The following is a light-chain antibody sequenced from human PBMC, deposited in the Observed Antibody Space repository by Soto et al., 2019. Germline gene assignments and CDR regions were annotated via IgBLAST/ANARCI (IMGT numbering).Light chain of an antibody. CDR1: QSVSSN. Sequence: EIVMTQSPVTLSVSPGERATLSCRASQSVSSNLAWYQQKPGQAPRLLIYGASTRATGIPARLSGSGSGTEFTLTISSPQSEDFAVYYCQQHDKWPFTFGQGTKLDIK. J-gene: IGKJ2*01. CDR3: QQHDKWPFT. CDR2: GAS. V-gene: IGKV3-15*01.